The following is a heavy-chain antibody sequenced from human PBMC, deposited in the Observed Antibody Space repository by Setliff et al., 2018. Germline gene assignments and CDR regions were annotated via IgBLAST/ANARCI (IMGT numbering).Heavy chain of an antibody. CDR2: VDHSGNT. J-gene: IGHJ4*02. D-gene: IGHD3-22*01. V-gene: IGHV4-39*01. Sequence: SETLSLTCTVSGDSISRSIYYWGWIRQSPGKGLDLIGTVDHSGNTFYNPSLKSRVTISVHTSKNQISLKLASVTAADTAVYYCARRDSTGYYGYSFDFWGQGTLVTVSS. CDR1: GDSISRSIYY. CDR3: ARRDSTGYYGYSFDF.